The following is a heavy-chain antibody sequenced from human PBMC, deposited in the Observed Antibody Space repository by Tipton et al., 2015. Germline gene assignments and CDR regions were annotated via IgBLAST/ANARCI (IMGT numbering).Heavy chain of an antibody. CDR1: GFSFSSYA. CDR3: TKESGIGFDY. J-gene: IGHJ4*02. Sequence: SGFSFSSYAMNWVRQAPGKGLEWVSSISGNGDTTYYADSVKGRFTISRDNSKNTIDLQMNSLRAEDTATYYCTKESGIGFDYWGQGTLVTVSS. D-gene: IGHD1-26*01. V-gene: IGHV3-23*01. CDR2: ISGNGDTT.